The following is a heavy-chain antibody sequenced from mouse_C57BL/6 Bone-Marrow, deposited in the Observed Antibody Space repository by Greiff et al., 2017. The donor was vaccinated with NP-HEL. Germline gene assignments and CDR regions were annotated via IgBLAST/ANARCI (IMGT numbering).Heavy chain of an antibody. CDR2: IDPENGDT. Sequence: VQLQQSGAELVRPGASVKLSCTASGFNIKDDYMHWVKQRPEQGLEWIGWIDPENGDTEYASKFQGKATITADTSSNTAYLQLSSLTSEDTAVYSCTTFYSDYDYWGQGTTLTVSS. CDR1: GFNIKDDY. V-gene: IGHV14-4*01. CDR3: TTFYSDYDY. D-gene: IGHD2-13*01. J-gene: IGHJ2*01.